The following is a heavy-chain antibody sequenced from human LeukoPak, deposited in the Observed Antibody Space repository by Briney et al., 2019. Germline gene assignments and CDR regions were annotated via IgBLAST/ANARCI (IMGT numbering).Heavy chain of an antibody. CDR3: AKDGRITIFGVVRN. CDR1: GFTFSSYG. D-gene: IGHD3-3*01. J-gene: IGHJ4*02. CDR2: IPYDGSNK. Sequence: GGSLRLSCAASGFTFSSYGMHWVRQAPGKGLEWVAVIPYDGSNKYYADSVKGRFTIPRDNSKNTLYLQMNSLRAEDTAVYYCAKDGRITIFGVVRNWGQGTLVTVSS. V-gene: IGHV3-30*18.